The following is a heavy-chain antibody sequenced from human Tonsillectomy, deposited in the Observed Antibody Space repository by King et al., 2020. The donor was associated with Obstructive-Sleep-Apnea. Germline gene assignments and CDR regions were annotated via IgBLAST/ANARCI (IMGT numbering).Heavy chain of an antibody. Sequence: QLQESGPGLVKPSETLSLTCTVSGGSISSSSYYWGWIRQPPGKGLEWMGSIYYSGSYNYNPSLKSRGTISVDTSKNQFSLKLSSVTAADTAVYYWARWQSGWPYYFDYWGQGTLVTVSS. J-gene: IGHJ4*02. CDR2: IYYSGSY. V-gene: IGHV4-39*07. D-gene: IGHD6-19*01. CDR1: GGSISSSSYY. CDR3: ARWQSGWPYYFDY.